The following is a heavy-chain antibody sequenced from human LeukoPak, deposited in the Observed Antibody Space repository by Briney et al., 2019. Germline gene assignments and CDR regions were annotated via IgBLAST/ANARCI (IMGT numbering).Heavy chain of an antibody. V-gene: IGHV3-66*01. CDR2: IYSGGST. J-gene: IGHJ4*02. CDR1: GFTVSSKY. Sequence: GGSLRLSCAASGFTVSSKYMSWVRQAPGKGLEWVSVIYSGGSTYYADSVKRRFTISRDNSKNTLYLQMNSLRAEDRAVYYCARERRFYDSSGYYYYWGQGTLVTVPS. D-gene: IGHD3-22*01. CDR3: ARERRFYDSSGYYYY.